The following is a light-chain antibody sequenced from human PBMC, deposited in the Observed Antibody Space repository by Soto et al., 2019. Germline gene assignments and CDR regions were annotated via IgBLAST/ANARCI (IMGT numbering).Light chain of an antibody. CDR1: SSDVGGYNY. CDR3: SSYTSSSTYV. V-gene: IGLV2-14*01. Sequence: QSVLTQPASVSGSPGHSITISCTGPSSDVGGYNYVSWYQQHPGKAPKLMIYDVSNRPSGVSNRFSGSKSGNTASLTISGLQAEDEADYYCSSYTSSSTYVFGTGTKLTVL. J-gene: IGLJ1*01. CDR2: DVS.